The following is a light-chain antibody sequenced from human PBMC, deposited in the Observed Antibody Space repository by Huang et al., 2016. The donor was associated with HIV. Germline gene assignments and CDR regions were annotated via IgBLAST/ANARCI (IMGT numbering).Light chain of an antibody. V-gene: IGKV1-5*03. Sequence: DIQMTQSPSTLSASVGDRVTITCRASQSISSWLGWYQQKPGKAPKVLIYNASSLESGVPSRFSGSGSGTEFTLTISSLQPDDFATYYCQQYNRYSYTFGQGTNLEIK. CDR2: NAS. CDR3: QQYNRYSYT. J-gene: IGKJ2*01. CDR1: QSISSW.